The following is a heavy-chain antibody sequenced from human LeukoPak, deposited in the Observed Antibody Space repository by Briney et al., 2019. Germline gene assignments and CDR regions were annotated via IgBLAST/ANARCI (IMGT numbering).Heavy chain of an antibody. D-gene: IGHD4-17*01. J-gene: IGHJ3*02. CDR1: GGSISSGGYY. V-gene: IGHV4-30-2*01. CDR2: IYHSGST. Sequence: PSQTLSLTCTVSGGSISSGGYYWSWIRQPPGKGLEWIGYIYHSGSTYYNPSLKSRVTISVDRSKNQFSLKLSSVTAADTAVYYCARRSRNYGDYVWGPFDIWGQGTMVTVSS. CDR3: ARRSRNYGDYVWGPFDI.